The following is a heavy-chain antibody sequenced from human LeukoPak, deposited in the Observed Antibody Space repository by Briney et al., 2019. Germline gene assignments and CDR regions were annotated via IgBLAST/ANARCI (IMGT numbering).Heavy chain of an antibody. V-gene: IGHV4-59*01. Sequence: VKPSETLSLTCTVSGGSISSYYWSWIRQPPGKGLEWIGYIYYSGSTNYNPSLKSRVTISVDTSKNQFSLKLSSVTAADTAVYYCAREEPITMVRGVMGGNWFDPWGQGTLLTVSS. CDR3: AREEPITMVRGVMGGNWFDP. D-gene: IGHD3-10*01. CDR1: GGSISSYY. CDR2: IYYSGST. J-gene: IGHJ5*02.